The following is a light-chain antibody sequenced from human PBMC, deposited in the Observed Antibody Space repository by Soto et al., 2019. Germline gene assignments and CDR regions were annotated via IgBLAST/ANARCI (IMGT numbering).Light chain of an antibody. V-gene: IGLV1-44*01. CDR3: AAWDDSLNEYV. CDR2: TNN. CDR1: SSNIGINT. Sequence: QSVLTQPPSASGTPGQRVTISCSGISSNIGINTVNWYQQLQGTAPKLLIYTNNQRPSGVPDRFSGSKSGTSASLAISGLQSEDEADYYCAAWDDSLNEYVFGSGTKVTVL. J-gene: IGLJ1*01.